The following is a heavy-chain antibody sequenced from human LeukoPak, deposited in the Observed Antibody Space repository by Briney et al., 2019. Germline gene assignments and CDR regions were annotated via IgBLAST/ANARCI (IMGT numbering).Heavy chain of an antibody. V-gene: IGHV4-34*01. J-gene: IGHJ4*02. CDR1: GGSFSGYY. CDR2: INHSGST. D-gene: IGHD2-21*01. CDR3: ARGQGYSDYGDY. Sequence: PSETLSLTCAVYGGSFSGYYWSWIRQPPGKGLEWIGEINHSGSTNYNPSLKSRVTISVDTSKNQFSLKLSSATAADTAVYYCARGQGYSDYGDYWGQGTLVTVSS.